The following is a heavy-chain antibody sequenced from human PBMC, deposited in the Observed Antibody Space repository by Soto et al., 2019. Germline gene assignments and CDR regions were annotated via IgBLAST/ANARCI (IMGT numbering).Heavy chain of an antibody. D-gene: IGHD5-18*01. CDR1: GYSFTSYW. Sequence: ESRKVYCKGSGYSFTSYWIGWVRQMPGKGLEWMGIIYPGYSDTRYSPSFQGQVTISADKSISTAYLQWSSLKASDTAMYYCARQGSYGPYYFDYWGQGTLVTVSS. V-gene: IGHV5-51*01. CDR2: IYPGYSDT. CDR3: ARQGSYGPYYFDY. J-gene: IGHJ4*02.